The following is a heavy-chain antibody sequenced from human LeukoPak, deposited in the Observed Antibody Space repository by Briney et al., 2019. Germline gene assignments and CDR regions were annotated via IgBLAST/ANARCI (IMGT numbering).Heavy chain of an antibody. D-gene: IGHD3-3*01. CDR2: ISAYNGNT. Sequence: ASVKVSCKTSGYIFTGYYIHWVRQAPGQGLEWMGWISAYNGNTNYAQKLQGRVTMTTDTSTSTAYMELRSLRSDDTAVYYCARDLYYDFSDAFDIWGQGTMVTVSS. V-gene: IGHV1-18*04. CDR3: ARDLYYDFSDAFDI. CDR1: GYIFTGYY. J-gene: IGHJ3*02.